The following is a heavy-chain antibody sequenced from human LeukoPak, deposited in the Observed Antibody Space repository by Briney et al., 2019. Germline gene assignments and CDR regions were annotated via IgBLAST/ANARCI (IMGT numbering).Heavy chain of an antibody. CDR2: IYPGDSDT. Sequence: GESLKISCKGSGYSFASYWIGWVRQMPGKGLEWMGIIYPGDSDTRYSPSFQGQVTISADNSISTAYLQWSSLKASDTAMYYCARSYYYYDSSGYYAYYFDYWGQGTLVTVSS. J-gene: IGHJ4*02. V-gene: IGHV5-51*01. D-gene: IGHD3-22*01. CDR3: ARSYYYYDSSGYYAYYFDY. CDR1: GYSFASYW.